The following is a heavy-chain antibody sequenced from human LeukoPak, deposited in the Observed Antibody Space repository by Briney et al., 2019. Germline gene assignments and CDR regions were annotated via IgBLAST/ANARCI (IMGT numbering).Heavy chain of an antibody. CDR3: SLGSGSYLDY. CDR1: GGSISSSSYY. D-gene: IGHD3-10*01. Sequence: SETLSLTCTVSGGSISSSSYYWGWIRQPPGKGLEWIGSIYYSGSTYYNPSLKSRVTISVDTSKNQFSLKLSSATAADTAVYYCSLGSGSYLDYWGQGTLVTVSS. J-gene: IGHJ4*02. V-gene: IGHV4-39*01. CDR2: IYYSGST.